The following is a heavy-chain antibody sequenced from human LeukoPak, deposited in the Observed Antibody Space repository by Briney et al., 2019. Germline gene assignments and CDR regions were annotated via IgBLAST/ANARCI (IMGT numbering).Heavy chain of an antibody. D-gene: IGHD3-3*01. Sequence: SVNVSFKSSGGTFRSYAISWVRQPPAQGLEWMRWINPIFSTASYAQKLQCTVTITTDDSTSTAYMELTSLRSEDTAVYYCARTIFGVVIPTENWFDAWGQGTLVTVSS. CDR1: GGTFRSYA. CDR2: INPIFSTA. CDR3: ARTIFGVVIPTENWFDA. V-gene: IGHV1-69*05. J-gene: IGHJ5*02.